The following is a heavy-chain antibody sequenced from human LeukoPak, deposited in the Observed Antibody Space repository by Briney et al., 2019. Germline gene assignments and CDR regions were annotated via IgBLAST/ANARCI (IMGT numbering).Heavy chain of an antibody. CDR1: GFTLSSYE. D-gene: IGHD5-18*01. CDR3: ARRATTERGHSYGLDY. V-gene: IGHV3-48*03. J-gene: IGHJ4*02. CDR2: ISSSGSNI. Sequence: PGGSLRLSCAASGFTLSSYEMNWVRQAPGKGLEWVSYISSSGSNIYYADSVKGRFTISRDNAKNSLYLQMSSLRVEDTAVYYCARRATTERGHSYGLDYWGQGTLVTVSS.